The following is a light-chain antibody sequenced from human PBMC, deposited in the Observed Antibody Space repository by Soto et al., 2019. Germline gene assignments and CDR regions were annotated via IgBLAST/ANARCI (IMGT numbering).Light chain of an antibody. V-gene: IGKV1-5*03. CDR1: QSVSGW. CDR2: QAS. J-gene: IGKJ4*01. CDR3: QHYDTYPLT. Sequence: DIQMTQSPSTLSASVGDRVTITCRASQSVSGWLAWYQQRPGKAPNLLVSQASSLESGVPSRLSGSGSGTEFTLTISSLQPDDFATYYCQHYDTYPLTFGGGTKVEIK.